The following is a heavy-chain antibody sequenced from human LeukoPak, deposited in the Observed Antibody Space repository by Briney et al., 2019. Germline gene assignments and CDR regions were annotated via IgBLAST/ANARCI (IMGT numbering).Heavy chain of an antibody. D-gene: IGHD3-10*01. CDR2: INHSGST. Sequence: SETPSLTCAVYGGSFSGYYWSWIRQPPGKGLEWIGEINHSGSTNYNPSLKSRVTISVDTSKNQFSLKLSSVAAADTAVYYCARGKYYGSGSYFVVYYYYMDVWGKGTTVTVSS. J-gene: IGHJ6*03. V-gene: IGHV4-34*01. CDR3: ARGKYYGSGSYFVVYYYYMDV. CDR1: GGSFSGYY.